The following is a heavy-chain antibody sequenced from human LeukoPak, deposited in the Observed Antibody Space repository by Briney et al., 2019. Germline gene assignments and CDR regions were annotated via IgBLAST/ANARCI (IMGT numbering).Heavy chain of an antibody. CDR3: ARVMGIRWFDP. D-gene: IGHD1-14*01. CDR2: IYHSGST. J-gene: IGHJ5*02. Sequence: SQTLSLTCAVSVDSLSSGGYFCSSVRQPPGKGLGWIGSIYHSGSTYYNPSLKSRLTITVDRSKNQFSLKLSSVTAADTPVYYCARVMGIRWFDPWGQGTLVTVSS. CDR1: VDSLSSGGYF. V-gene: IGHV4-30-2*01.